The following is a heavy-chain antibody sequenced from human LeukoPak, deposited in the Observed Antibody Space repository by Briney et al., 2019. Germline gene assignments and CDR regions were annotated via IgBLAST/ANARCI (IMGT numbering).Heavy chain of an antibody. J-gene: IGHJ4*02. D-gene: IGHD6-13*01. CDR3: AKVEAAGNYFDY. CDR2: IRYDGSNK. V-gene: IGHV3-30*02. CDR1: GFTFGDYA. Sequence: GGSLRLSCTASGFTFGDYAMTWVRQAPGKGLEWVAFIRYDGSNKYYADSVKGRFTISRDNSKNTLYLQMNSLRAEDTAAYYCAKVEAAGNYFDYWGQGTLVTVSS.